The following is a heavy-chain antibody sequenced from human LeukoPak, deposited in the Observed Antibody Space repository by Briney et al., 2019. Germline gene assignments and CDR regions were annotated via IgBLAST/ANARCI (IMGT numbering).Heavy chain of an antibody. Sequence: SETLSLTCTVSGGSISSSSYYWGWIRQPPGKGLEWIGSIYYSGSTYYNPSLKSRVTISVDTSKNQFSLKLSSVTAADTAMYYCARRYGSGSYNYYYYYMDVWGKGTTVTVSS. J-gene: IGHJ6*03. V-gene: IGHV4-39*01. CDR1: GGSISSSSYY. D-gene: IGHD3-10*01. CDR3: ARRYGSGSYNYYYYYMDV. CDR2: IYYSGST.